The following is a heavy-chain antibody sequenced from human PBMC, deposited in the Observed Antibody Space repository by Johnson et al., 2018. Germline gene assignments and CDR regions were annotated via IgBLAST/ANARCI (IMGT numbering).Heavy chain of an antibody. J-gene: IGHJ6*02. V-gene: IGHV3-49*05. CDR1: GFTFGDYA. Sequence: EVRLVESGGGLVKPGRSLRLSCTASGFTFGDYAMSWFRQAPGKGLEWVGFIRSKAYGGTTEYAASVKGRFTISRDDSKSIAYLQMNSLKTEDTAVYYCTSPTSYCSGGSCWWSVWGQGTTVTVSS. CDR3: TSPTSYCSGGSCWWSV. D-gene: IGHD2-15*01. CDR2: IRSKAYGGTT.